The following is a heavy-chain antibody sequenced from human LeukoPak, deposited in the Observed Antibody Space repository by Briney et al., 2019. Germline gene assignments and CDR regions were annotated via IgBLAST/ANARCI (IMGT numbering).Heavy chain of an antibody. CDR3: ARAYSGNYGYCFDY. V-gene: IGHV1-46*01. Sequence: VASVKVSCKASGYTFIDYYMHWVRQAPGQGLERMGVINPRGGSTTYTQKFQGRVTMTRDTSTTTFYMEISSLRSEDTAVYYCARAYSGNYGYCFDYWGQGTLVTVSS. CDR2: INPRGGST. D-gene: IGHD1-26*01. J-gene: IGHJ4*02. CDR1: GYTFIDYY.